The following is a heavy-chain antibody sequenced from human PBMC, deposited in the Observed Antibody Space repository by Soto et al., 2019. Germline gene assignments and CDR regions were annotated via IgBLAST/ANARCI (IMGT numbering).Heavy chain of an antibody. V-gene: IGHV3-33*01. Sequence: SLRLSCAASGFTFSSYGMHWVRQAPGKGLEWVAVIWYDGSNKYYADSVKGRFTISRDNSKNTLYLQMNSLRAEDTAVYYCARGPLGVTTSFDYWGQGTLVTVSS. J-gene: IGHJ4*02. D-gene: IGHD4-4*01. CDR2: IWYDGSNK. CDR3: ARGPLGVTTSFDY. CDR1: GFTFSSYG.